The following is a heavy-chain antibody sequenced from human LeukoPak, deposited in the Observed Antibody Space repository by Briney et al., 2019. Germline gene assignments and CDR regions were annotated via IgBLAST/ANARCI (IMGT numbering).Heavy chain of an antibody. CDR1: GFTFSSYW. J-gene: IGHJ4*02. CDR2: IKQDGSEK. CDR3: AKDDYSGYDQTFDY. V-gene: IGHV3-7*03. D-gene: IGHD5-12*01. Sequence: GGSLRLSCAASGFTFSSYWMSWVRQAPGKGLEWVANIKQDGSEKYYVDSVKGRFTISRDNSKNTLYLQMNSLRAEDTAVYYCAKDDYSGYDQTFDYWGQGTLVTVSP.